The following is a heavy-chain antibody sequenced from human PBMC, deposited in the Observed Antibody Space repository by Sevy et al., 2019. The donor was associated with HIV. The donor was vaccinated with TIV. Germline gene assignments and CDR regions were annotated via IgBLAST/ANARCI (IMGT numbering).Heavy chain of an antibody. D-gene: IGHD3-16*01. CDR3: VREGLGGFSYSLDC. J-gene: IGHJ4*02. Sequence: GGSLRLSCAASGFSFSTYWMTWVRQAPGKGLEWVATMNQDGTERDYVDSVKGRFTMTRDNTKTSPFLQMNSLSAEDTGVYYCVREGLGGFSYSLDCWGQGTLVTVSS. CDR2: MNQDGTER. V-gene: IGHV3-7*01. CDR1: GFSFSTYW.